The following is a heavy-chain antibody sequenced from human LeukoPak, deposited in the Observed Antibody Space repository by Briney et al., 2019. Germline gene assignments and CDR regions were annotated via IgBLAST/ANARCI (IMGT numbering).Heavy chain of an antibody. CDR2: IYHSGIT. CDR3: ARQSGSYGVYYYYMDV. Sequence: SETLSLTCTVSGYSISSDYYWGWIRQPPGKGLEWIGSIYHSGITYYNPSLKSRVTISVDTSKNQFSLKLSSVTAADTAVYYCARQSGSYGVYYYYMDVWGKGTTVTISS. CDR1: GYSISSDYY. D-gene: IGHD1-26*01. J-gene: IGHJ6*03. V-gene: IGHV4-38-2*02.